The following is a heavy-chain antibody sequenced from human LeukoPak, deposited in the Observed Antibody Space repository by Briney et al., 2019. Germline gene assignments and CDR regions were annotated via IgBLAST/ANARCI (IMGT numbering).Heavy chain of an antibody. CDR2: IYHSGST. D-gene: IGHD3-10*01. Sequence: ETLSLTCTVSGYSISSGFYWGWIRQPPGKGLEWIGSIYHSGSTNYNPSLKSRVTISVDTSKNQFSLKLSSVTAADTAVYYCARARHYYYGSGRSGPYYFDYWGQGTLVTVSS. CDR3: ARARHYYYGSGRSGPYYFDY. V-gene: IGHV4-38-2*02. CDR1: GYSISSGFY. J-gene: IGHJ4*02.